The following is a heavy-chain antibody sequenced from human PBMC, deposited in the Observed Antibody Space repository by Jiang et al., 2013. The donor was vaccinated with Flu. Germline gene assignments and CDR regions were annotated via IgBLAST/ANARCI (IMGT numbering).Heavy chain of an antibody. CDR3: ARHTEKYGDYEGWFDP. V-gene: IGHV5-10-1*01. Sequence: GAEVKKPGESLRISCKGSGYSFTSYWISWVRQMPGKGLEWMGRIDPSDSYTNYSPSFQGHVTISADKSISTAYLQWSSLKASDTAMYYCARHTEKYGDYEGWFDPWGQGTLVTVSS. CDR2: IDPSDSYT. CDR1: GYSFTSYW. D-gene: IGHD4-17*01. J-gene: IGHJ5*02.